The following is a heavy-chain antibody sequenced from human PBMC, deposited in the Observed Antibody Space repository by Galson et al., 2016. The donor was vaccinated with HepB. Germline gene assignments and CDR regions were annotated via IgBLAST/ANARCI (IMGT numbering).Heavy chain of an antibody. CDR2: ISSGSRHI. CDR3: TLLQEHL. V-gene: IGHV3-21*06. J-gene: IGHJ6*01. Sequence: SLRLSCAASGLTFRAYTMNWVRQAPGKGLQWVSSISSGSRHISNADSLKGRFSISRDDAKNSVFLQMNSLHQGPIGLPPGTLLQEHLWG. CDR1: GLTFRAYT.